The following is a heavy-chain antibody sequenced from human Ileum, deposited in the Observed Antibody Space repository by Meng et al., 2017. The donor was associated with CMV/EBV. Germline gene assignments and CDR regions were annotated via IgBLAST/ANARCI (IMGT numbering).Heavy chain of an antibody. V-gene: IGHV3-23*01. CDR2: ISRSGGGT. Sequence: GESLKISCAASGFTFSSYAMSWVRQAPGKGLEWVSGISRSGGGTYYTDSVKGRFTISRDNSKNTLFLQMNSLRAEDTAIYYCANTAGWEMVIQAHYYFDYWGQGALVTVSS. J-gene: IGHJ4*02. CDR3: ANTAGWEMVIQAHYYFDY. CDR1: GFTFSSYA. D-gene: IGHD1-26*01.